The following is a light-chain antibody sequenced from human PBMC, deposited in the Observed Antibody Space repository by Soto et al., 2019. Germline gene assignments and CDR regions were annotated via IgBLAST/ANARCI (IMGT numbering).Light chain of an antibody. CDR2: ATA. CDR3: QLNST. Sequence: DIQMTQTPPSLSASVGDRVTITCRASQTISSYSNWYQQQPGEAPKLLIYATASLQSGVPSRFSGSRSGTDFSLTISSLQPEDFATYYCQLNSTFGPGTKVEI. J-gene: IGKJ1*01. V-gene: IGKV1-39*01. CDR1: QTISSY.